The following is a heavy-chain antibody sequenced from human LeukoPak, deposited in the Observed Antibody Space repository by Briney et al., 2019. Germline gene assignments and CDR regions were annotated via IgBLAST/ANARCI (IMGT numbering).Heavy chain of an antibody. CDR3: AKESRARGTYYFDY. CDR1: GFSFSGFW. J-gene: IGHJ4*02. V-gene: IGHV3-23*01. Sequence: PGGSLRLSCGGSGFSFSGFWMSWVRQAPGKGLEWVSGISGSGGSAYYADSVKGRFTISRDISKNTLYLQMNSLRAEDTAVYYCAKESRARGTYYFDYWGQGTLVTVSS. CDR2: ISGSGGSA. D-gene: IGHD1-14*01.